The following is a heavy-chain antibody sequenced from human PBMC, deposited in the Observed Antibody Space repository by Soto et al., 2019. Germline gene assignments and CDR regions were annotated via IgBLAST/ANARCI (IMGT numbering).Heavy chain of an antibody. CDR2: IIPIFGTA. CDR3: ARDQNPPSTYYYYYYGMDV. J-gene: IGHJ6*02. Sequence: ASVKVSCKASGGTFSSYAISWVRQAPGQGLEWMGGIIPIFGTANYAQKFQGRVTITADESTSTAYMELSSLRSEDTAVYYCARDQNPPSTYYYYYYGMDVWGRGTTVTVSS. V-gene: IGHV1-69*13. D-gene: IGHD1-1*01. CDR1: GGTFSSYA.